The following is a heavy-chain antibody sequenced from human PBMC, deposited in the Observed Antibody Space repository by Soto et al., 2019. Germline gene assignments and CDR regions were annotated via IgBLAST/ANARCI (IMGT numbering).Heavy chain of an antibody. D-gene: IGHD3-22*01. CDR1: GFTFSSYA. V-gene: IGHV3-30-3*01. J-gene: IGHJ4*02. CDR3: ARDRDYYDRTLDY. CDR2: ISYDGSNK. Sequence: GGSLRLSCAASGFTFSSYAMHWVRQAPGKGLEWVAVISYDGSNKYYADSVKGRFTISRDNSKNTLYLQMNSLRAEDTAVYYCARDRDYYDRTLDYWGQGNLVTVSS.